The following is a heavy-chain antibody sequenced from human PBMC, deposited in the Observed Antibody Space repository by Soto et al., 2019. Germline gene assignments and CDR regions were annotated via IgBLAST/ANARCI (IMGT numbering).Heavy chain of an antibody. CDR1: GFTFSSYG. V-gene: IGHV3-30*18. J-gene: IGHJ6*02. CDR2: MSYDGSK. D-gene: IGHD4-17*01. Sequence: ESVGGVVQPGRSLRLSCAAAGFTFSSYGMHWVRQAPGTGLEWVAVMSYDGSKYYADTVKGRFTISRDNSKNTLYLQINSLRPEDTAVYYCAKDFTPWFGDYFYYYYGMDVWGQGTTVTVSS. CDR3: AKDFTPWFGDYFYYYYGMDV.